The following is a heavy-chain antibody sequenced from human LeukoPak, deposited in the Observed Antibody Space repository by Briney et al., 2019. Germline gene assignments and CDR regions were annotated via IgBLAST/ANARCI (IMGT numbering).Heavy chain of an antibody. CDR1: GYSFTSYW. J-gene: IGHJ4*02. CDR3: ARQRGGVLVAATDY. V-gene: IGHV5-51*01. CDR2: IYPGYSDT. D-gene: IGHD5-12*01. Sequence: GESLKISCKGSGYSFTSYWIGLVRQMPGEGLEWRGIIYPGYSDTRFSRSFQGQVTISANQSLDPAVLQRSKLKASDTAMYYCARQRGGVLVAATDYWGQGTLVTVSS.